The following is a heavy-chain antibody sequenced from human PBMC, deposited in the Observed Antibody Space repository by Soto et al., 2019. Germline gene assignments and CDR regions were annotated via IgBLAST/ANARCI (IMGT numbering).Heavy chain of an antibody. J-gene: IGHJ4*02. CDR2: INAGNGNT. CDR3: ARDSLEGYFDY. CDR1: GYTFTSYA. V-gene: IGHV1-3*01. Sequence: ASVKVSCKASGYTFTSYAMHWVRQAPGQRLEWMGWINAGNGNTKYSQKFQGRVTITRDASASTAYMELSSLRSEDTAVYYCARDSLEGYFDYWGQGTLVTVSS.